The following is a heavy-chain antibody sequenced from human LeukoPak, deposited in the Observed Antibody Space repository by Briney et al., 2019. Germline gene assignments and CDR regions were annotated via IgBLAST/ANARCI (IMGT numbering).Heavy chain of an antibody. J-gene: IGHJ6*02. D-gene: IGHD2-8*01. CDR3: ARAGSTNEIWGTDV. CDR2: IYYSGST. CDR1: GGSISSGDYY. V-gene: IGHV4-30-4*01. Sequence: SQTLSLTCTVSGGSISSGDYYWSWLRQPPGKGLEWIGYIYYSGSTYYNPSLKSRVTISVDTSKNQFSLKLSSVTAADTAVYYCARAGSTNEIWGTDVWGQGTTVTVSS.